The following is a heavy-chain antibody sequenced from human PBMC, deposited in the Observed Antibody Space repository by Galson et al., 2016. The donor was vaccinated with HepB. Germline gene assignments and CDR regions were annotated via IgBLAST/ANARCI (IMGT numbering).Heavy chain of an antibody. D-gene: IGHD4/OR15-4a*01. CDR3: ARGKSLLTMPWNYGLDV. V-gene: IGHV3-13*01. J-gene: IGHJ6*04. Sequence: SLRLSCAASGFTFSIHDMHWVRQAPGKGLEWVSAIETAGDTYYADSVKDRFTISRENAKNSLYLQMNSLRAGDTAVYYCARGKSLLTMPWNYGLDVWGKGTTVSVSS. CDR1: GFTFSIHD. CDR2: IETAGDT.